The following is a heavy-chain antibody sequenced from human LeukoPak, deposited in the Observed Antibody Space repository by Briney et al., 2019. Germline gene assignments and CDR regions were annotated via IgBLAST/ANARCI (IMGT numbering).Heavy chain of an antibody. V-gene: IGHV5-51*01. CDR2: IYPGDSDT. CDR1: GYSFTNYW. CDR3: ARGLLGYCSGGSCYRYYGMDV. D-gene: IGHD2-15*01. J-gene: IGHJ6*02. Sequence: GESLKISCKGSGYSFTNYWVGWVRQMPGKGLEWMGIIYPGDSDTRYSPSFQGQVTISADKSISTAYLQWSSLKASDTAMYYCARGLLGYCSGGSCYRYYGMDVWGQGTTVTVSS.